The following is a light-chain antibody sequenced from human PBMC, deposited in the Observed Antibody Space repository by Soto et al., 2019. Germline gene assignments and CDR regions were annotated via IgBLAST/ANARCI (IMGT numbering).Light chain of an antibody. CDR1: QSVSSSY. Sequence: EIVMTQSPATLSVSPGERATLSCRASQSVSSSYLSWYQQKPGQAPRLLIYDASTRPTGVPARFSGSGSGTEFTLTISSLQPEDFATYYCQQVNVYPSTFGGGTKVDIK. CDR3: QQVNVYPST. J-gene: IGKJ4*01. V-gene: IGKV3D-7*01. CDR2: DAS.